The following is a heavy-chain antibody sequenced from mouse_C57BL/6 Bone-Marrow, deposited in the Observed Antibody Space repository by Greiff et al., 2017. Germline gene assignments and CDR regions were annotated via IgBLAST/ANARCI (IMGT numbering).Heavy chain of an antibody. V-gene: IGHV1-26*01. CDR2: INPNNGGT. J-gene: IGHJ4*01. CDR3: ARADYYGSSYYAMDY. CDR1: GYTFTDYY. D-gene: IGHD1-1*01. Sequence: EVQLQQSGPELVKPGASVKISCKASGYTFTDYYMNWVKQSHERSLEWFGDINPNNGGTSYTQKFKGKATLTVDKSSSTAYMELRSLTSEDSAVYYCARADYYGSSYYAMDYWGQGTSVTVSS.